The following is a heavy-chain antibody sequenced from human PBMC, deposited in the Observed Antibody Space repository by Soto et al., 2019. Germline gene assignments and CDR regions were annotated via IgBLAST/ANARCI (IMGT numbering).Heavy chain of an antibody. CDR1: GGTFSSYA. CDR3: ASDRGYYDSSGYSDWYFDL. D-gene: IGHD3-22*01. CDR2: IIPIFGTA. V-gene: IGHV1-69*13. Sequence: ASVKVSCKASGGTFSSYAISWVRQAPGQGLEWMGGIIPIFGTANYAQKFQGRVTITADESTSTAYMELSSLRSEDTAVYYCASDRGYYDSSGYSDWYFDLWGRGTLVTVSS. J-gene: IGHJ2*01.